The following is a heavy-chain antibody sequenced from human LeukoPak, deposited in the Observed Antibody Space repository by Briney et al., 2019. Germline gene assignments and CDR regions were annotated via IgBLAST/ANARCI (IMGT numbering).Heavy chain of an antibody. V-gene: IGHV3-21*01. CDR2: ISSSSSYI. CDR1: GFTFSSYS. CDR3: ARDWGRYCSNTSCYSPWFDP. Sequence: PGGSLRLSCAASGFTFSSYSMNWVRQAPGKGLEWVSSISSSSSYIYYADSVRGRFTISRDNAKNSLYLQMNSLRAEDTAVYYCARDWGRYCSNTSCYSPWFDPWGQGTLVTVSS. J-gene: IGHJ5*02. D-gene: IGHD2-2*01.